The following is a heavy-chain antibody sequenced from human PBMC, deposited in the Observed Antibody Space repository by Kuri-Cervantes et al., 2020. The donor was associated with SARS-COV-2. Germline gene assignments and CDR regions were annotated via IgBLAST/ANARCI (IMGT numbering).Heavy chain of an antibody. J-gene: IGHJ6*03. CDR2: ISSNGGST. Sequence: GESLKISCAASGFTFSSYAMHWVRQAPGKGLEYVSAISSNGGSTYYANSVKGRFTISRDNSKNTLYLQMGSLRAEDMAVYYCARMGEPYYMDVWGKGTKVTVSS. CDR3: ARMGEPYYMDV. V-gene: IGHV3-64*01. CDR1: GFTFSSYA. D-gene: IGHD3-16*01.